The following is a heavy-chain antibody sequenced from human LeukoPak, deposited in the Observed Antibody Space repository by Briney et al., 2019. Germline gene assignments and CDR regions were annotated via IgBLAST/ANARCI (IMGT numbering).Heavy chain of an antibody. CDR3: AKVVVVVVAGGDGLDV. Sequence: GGSLRLSCEASGFIFNNYAMSWVRQAPGKGLEWVSSISGSGASTYYADSLRGRFTIMRDNSQNTLYLHINNLRAEDSAVYYCAKVVVVVVAGGDGLDVWGRGTTVTVSS. V-gene: IGHV3-23*01. J-gene: IGHJ6*02. CDR1: GFIFNNYA. D-gene: IGHD2-15*01. CDR2: ISGSGAST.